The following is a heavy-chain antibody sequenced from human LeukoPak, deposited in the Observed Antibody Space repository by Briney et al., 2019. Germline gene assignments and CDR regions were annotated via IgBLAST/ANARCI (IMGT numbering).Heavy chain of an antibody. Sequence: SETLSLTCTVSGGSISSYYWSWIRQPPGKGLEWIGYIYYSGSTNYNPSLKSRVTISVDTSKNQFSLKLSSVTAADTAVYYCARTGYSSSWYNYWGQGTLVTVSS. CDR1: GGSISSYY. V-gene: IGHV4-59*01. D-gene: IGHD6-13*01. CDR2: IYYSGST. J-gene: IGHJ4*02. CDR3: ARTGYSSSWYNY.